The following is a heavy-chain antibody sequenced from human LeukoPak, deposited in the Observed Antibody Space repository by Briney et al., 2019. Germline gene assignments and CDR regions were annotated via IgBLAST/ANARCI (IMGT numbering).Heavy chain of an antibody. CDR2: IYYSGST. J-gene: IGHJ5*02. CDR1: GGSFSGYY. D-gene: IGHD3-10*01. Sequence: SETLSLTCAVYGGSFSGYYWSWIRQPPGKGLEWIGYIYYSGSTNYNPSLKSRVTISVDTSKNQFSLKLSSVTAADTAVYYCARVFGSTWGQGTLVTVSS. V-gene: IGHV4-59*01. CDR3: ARVFGST.